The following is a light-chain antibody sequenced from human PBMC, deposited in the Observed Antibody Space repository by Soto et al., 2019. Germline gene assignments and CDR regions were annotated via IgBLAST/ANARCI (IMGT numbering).Light chain of an antibody. J-gene: IGKJ1*01. CDR3: LQHYNYPWT. CDR1: QDIRND. Sequence: AIQMTQSPSSLSASVVDRVTITCLASQDIRNDLGWYQQNPGKAPKVLIYAASSLQSGVPSRFSGSGSGTEFTLIISGLQPEDFGSYYCLQHYNYPWTFGQGTKVDIK. CDR2: AAS. V-gene: IGKV1-6*01.